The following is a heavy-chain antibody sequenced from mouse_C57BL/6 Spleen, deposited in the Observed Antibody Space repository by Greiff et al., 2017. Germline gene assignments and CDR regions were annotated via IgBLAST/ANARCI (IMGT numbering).Heavy chain of an antibody. CDR3: AYGSSSAY. J-gene: IGHJ3*01. CDR1: GYTLTSYW. D-gene: IGHD1-1*01. CDR2: IHPNSGST. V-gene: IGHV1-64*01. Sequence: QVQLKQPGAALVKPGASVKLSCKASGYTLTSYWLHWVKQRPGQGLEWIGMIHPNSGSTNYNEKFKSKATLTVDKSSSTAYMQLSSLTSEDSAVYYCAYGSSSAYWGQGTLVTVSA.